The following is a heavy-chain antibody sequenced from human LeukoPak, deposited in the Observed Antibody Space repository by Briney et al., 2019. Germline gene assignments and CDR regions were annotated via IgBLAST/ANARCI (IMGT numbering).Heavy chain of an antibody. V-gene: IGHV3-74*01. J-gene: IGHJ6*03. CDR1: GFTFSSYW. Sequence: PGGSLRLSCAASGFTFSSYWMHWVRQAPGKGLVWVSRINSDGSSTSYADSVKGRFTISRDNAKNTLYLQMNSLRAEDTAVYYCARDSAKKWFGELVGYYYYYMDVWGKGTTVTISS. CDR2: INSDGSST. D-gene: IGHD3-10*01. CDR3: ARDSAKKWFGELVGYYYYYMDV.